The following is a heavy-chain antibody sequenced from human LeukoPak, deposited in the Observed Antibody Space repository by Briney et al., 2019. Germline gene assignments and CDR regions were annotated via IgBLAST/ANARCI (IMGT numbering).Heavy chain of an antibody. V-gene: IGHV3-48*03. CDR3: ARDSGPSKPYYYYYYMDV. Sequence: PGGSLRLSCAASGFTFSSYEMNWVRQAPGKGLEWVSYISSSGSTIYYADSVKGRFTISRDNSKNTLYLQMNSLRAEDTAVYYCARDSGPSKPYYYYYYMDVWGKGTTVTVSS. CDR2: ISSSGSTI. D-gene: IGHD6-25*01. J-gene: IGHJ6*03. CDR1: GFTFSSYE.